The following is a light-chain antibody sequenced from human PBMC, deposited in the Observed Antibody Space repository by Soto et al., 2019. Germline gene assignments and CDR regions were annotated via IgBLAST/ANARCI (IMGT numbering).Light chain of an antibody. CDR2: KIS. V-gene: IGKV2-24*01. CDR1: QSLVHNDGNTY. J-gene: IGKJ1*01. Sequence: EIVMTQTPLSSAVTLGQPASISCRSSQSLVHNDGNTYLTWFQQRPGQPPRLLLYKISNRFSGVPDRFSGSGAGTDFTLKISRVEVEDGGVYYCKQATQYPWTFGQGTKVEIK. CDR3: KQATQYPWT.